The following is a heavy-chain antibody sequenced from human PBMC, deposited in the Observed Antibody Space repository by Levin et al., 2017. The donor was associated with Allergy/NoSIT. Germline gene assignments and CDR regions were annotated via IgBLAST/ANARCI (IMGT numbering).Heavy chain of an antibody. D-gene: IGHD3-22*01. CDR2: IWYDGSNK. CDR1: GFTFSSYG. CDR3: ARAAIRGIVVVINDFDY. V-gene: IGHV3-33*01. Sequence: AGGSLRLSCAASGFTFSSYGMHWVRQAPGKGLEWVAVIWYDGSNKYYADSVKGRFTISRDNSKNTLYLQMNSLRAEDTAVYYCARAAIRGIVVVINDFDYWGQGTLVTVSS. J-gene: IGHJ4*02.